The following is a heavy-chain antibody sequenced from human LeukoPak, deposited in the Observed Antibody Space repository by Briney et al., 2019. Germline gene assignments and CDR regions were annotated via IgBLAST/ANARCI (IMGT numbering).Heavy chain of an antibody. J-gene: IGHJ4*02. Sequence: GGSLRLSCAASGFTFSSYSMNWVRQAPGKGLEWVSSISSSSSYMYYAESVKGRFTISRDNAKNSLFLQMNSLRAEDTAVYYCTRSQDMTTVTTDWGQGTLVTVSS. V-gene: IGHV3-21*01. CDR3: TRSQDMTTVTTD. CDR1: GFTFSSYS. CDR2: ISSSSSYM. D-gene: IGHD4-17*01.